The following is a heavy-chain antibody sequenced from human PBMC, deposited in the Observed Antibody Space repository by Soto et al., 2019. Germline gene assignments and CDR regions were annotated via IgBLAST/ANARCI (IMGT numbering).Heavy chain of an antibody. Sequence: ASVKVSCKSSGYTFNRYGITWVRQAPGQGLEWMGWISAYNGDTAYAQKLQGRVTMTRDTSTSTVYMDLRSLRSEDTAVYYCARGIRYSAFDPWGQGTLVTVSS. CDR2: ISAYNGDT. CDR1: GYTFNRYG. CDR3: ARGIRYSAFDP. D-gene: IGHD2-15*01. V-gene: IGHV1-18*01. J-gene: IGHJ5*02.